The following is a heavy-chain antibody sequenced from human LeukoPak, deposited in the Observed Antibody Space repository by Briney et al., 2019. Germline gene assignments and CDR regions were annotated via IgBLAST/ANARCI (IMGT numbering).Heavy chain of an antibody. CDR2: IYVTGA. J-gene: IGHJ6*03. D-gene: IGHD3-16*02. CDR3: ARHIGGGIEDMDV. CDR1: GGSTGTYY. Sequence: PSETLSLTCTVPGGSTGTYYWSWIRQSPGKGLEWIGYIYVTGARYNPYLQSRVTISVDRSRNQFFMKMSSVTAADTAVYYCARHIGGGIEDMDVWGKGTKVIVSS. V-gene: IGHV4-59*08.